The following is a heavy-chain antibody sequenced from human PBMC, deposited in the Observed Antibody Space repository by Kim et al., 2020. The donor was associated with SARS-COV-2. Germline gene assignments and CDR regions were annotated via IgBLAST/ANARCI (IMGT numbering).Heavy chain of an antibody. CDR3: ARVLELGVYCSGGSCYYDY. Sequence: ASVKVSCKASGYTFTSYGISWVRQAPGQGLEWMGWISAYNGNTNYAQKLQGRVTMTTDTSTSTAYMELRSLRSDDTAVYYCARVLELGVYCSGGSCYYDYWGQGTLVTVSS. J-gene: IGHJ4*02. D-gene: IGHD2-15*01. V-gene: IGHV1-18*04. CDR1: GYTFTSYG. CDR2: ISAYNGNT.